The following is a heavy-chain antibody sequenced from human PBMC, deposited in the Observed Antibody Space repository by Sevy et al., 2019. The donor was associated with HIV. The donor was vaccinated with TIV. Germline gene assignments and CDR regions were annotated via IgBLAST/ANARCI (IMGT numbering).Heavy chain of an antibody. CDR2: IYYSGST. CDR3: ARIEYYDSSGYFDY. Sequence: SETLSLTCTVSGGSISSYYWSWIRQPPGKGLEWIGYIYYSGSTNYNPSLKSRVTISVDTSKNQFSLKLSSVNAADTAVYYWARIEYYDSSGYFDYWGQGTLVTVSS. D-gene: IGHD3-22*01. CDR1: GGSISSYY. J-gene: IGHJ4*02. V-gene: IGHV4-59*01.